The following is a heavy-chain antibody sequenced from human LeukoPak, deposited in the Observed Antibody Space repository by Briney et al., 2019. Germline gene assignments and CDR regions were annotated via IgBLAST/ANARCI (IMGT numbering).Heavy chain of an antibody. CDR3: ARVPRGGDRFDR. D-gene: IGHD3-16*01. J-gene: IGHJ5*02. Sequence: ASVKVSCKASGYTFTCYDINWVGQATGQGLEWMGWMNYKSGNTGYAQKFQGRVTMTRNTFINTAYMELTSLISEDTAVYYCARVPRGGDRFDRWGQGLLVTVSS. CDR1: GYTFTCYD. V-gene: IGHV1-8*01. CDR2: MNYKSGNT.